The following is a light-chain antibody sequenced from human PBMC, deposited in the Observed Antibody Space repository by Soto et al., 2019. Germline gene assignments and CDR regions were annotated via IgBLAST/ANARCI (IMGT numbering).Light chain of an antibody. CDR2: HTS. J-gene: IGKJ5*01. CDR3: HYRNGRPPIT. V-gene: IGKV3-11*01. CDR1: ECVSSA. Sequence: EVVLTQSPATLSLSPWERATLSCRTSECVSSAIAWYQQKPGQAPRLLIYHTSTRAVNIPPRFSGGGSGTDFTLTISSLEPEDFATYYCHYRNGRPPITFGQGTRLEIK.